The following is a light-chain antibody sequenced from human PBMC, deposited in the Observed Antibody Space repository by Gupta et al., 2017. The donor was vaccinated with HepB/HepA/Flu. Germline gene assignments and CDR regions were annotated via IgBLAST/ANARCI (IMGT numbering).Light chain of an antibody. CDR1: SSDVGTYNR. CDR3: SSYTSSSTFV. V-gene: IGLV2-18*02. CDR2: EVS. Sequence: QSALTQPPSVSGSPGQSVTISCTGTSSDVGTYNRVSWYQQPPGTAPKLIIYEVSYRPSGVPDRFSGSKSDNTASLTISGLQAEDEAEYYCSSYTSSSTFVFGAGTKVTVL. J-gene: IGLJ1*01.